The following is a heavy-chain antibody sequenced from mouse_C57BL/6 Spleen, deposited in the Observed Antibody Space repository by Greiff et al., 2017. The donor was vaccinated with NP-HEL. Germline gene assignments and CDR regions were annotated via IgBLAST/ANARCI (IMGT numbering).Heavy chain of an antibody. Sequence: ESGPGILQPSQTLSLTCSFSGFSLSTFGMGVGWIRQPSGKGLEWLAHIWWDDDKYYNPALKSGLTISKDTSKNQVFLKIANVDTAETATYYCARINDYDEGYFDYWGQGTTLTVSS. CDR1: GFSLSTFGMG. CDR3: ARINDYDEGYFDY. V-gene: IGHV8-8*01. CDR2: IWWDDDK. J-gene: IGHJ2*01. D-gene: IGHD2-4*01.